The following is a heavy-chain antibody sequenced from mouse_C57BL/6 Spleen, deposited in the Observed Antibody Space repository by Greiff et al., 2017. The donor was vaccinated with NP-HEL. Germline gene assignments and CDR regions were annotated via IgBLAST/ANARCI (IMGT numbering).Heavy chain of an antibody. V-gene: IGHV1-53*01. CDR1: GYTFTSYW. Sequence: QVHVKQPGTELVKPGASVKLSCKASGYTFTSYWMHWVKQRPGQGLEWIGNINPSNGGTNYNEKFKSKATLTVDKSSSTAYMQLSSLTSEDSAVYYCARWPIITTVVAHWYFDVWGTGTTVTVSS. J-gene: IGHJ1*03. CDR2: INPSNGGT. D-gene: IGHD1-1*01. CDR3: ARWPIITTVVAHWYFDV.